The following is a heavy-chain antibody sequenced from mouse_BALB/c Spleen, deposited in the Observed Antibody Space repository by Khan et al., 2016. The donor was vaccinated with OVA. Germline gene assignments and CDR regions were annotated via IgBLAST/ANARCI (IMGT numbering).Heavy chain of an antibody. CDR2: INPSNGDT. J-gene: IGHJ3*01. V-gene: IGHV1S81*02. CDR1: GYTFTSFY. D-gene: IGHD2-1*01. CDR3: ARSGYGNPFAY. Sequence: QVQLQQSGAELVKPGASVKISCKASGYTFTSFYMYWVKQRPGQGLEWIGGINPSNGDTHFYEKFKSKANLTVDKSSPTAYTQISSLTSEDSAVYYCARSGYGNPFAYWGQGTLVTVSA.